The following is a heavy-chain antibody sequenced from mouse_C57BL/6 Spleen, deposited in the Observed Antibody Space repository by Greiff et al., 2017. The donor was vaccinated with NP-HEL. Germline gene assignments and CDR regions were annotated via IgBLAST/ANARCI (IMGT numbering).Heavy chain of an antibody. J-gene: IGHJ2*01. CDR1: GYSITSGYY. CDR3: ATIYYDYDMGFRY. CDR2: ISYDGSN. V-gene: IGHV3-6*01. Sequence: DVHLVESGPGLVKPSQSLSLTCSVTGYSITSGYYWNWIRQFPGNKLEWMGYISYDGSNNYNPSLKNRISITRDTSKNQFFLKLNSVTTEDTATYYCATIYYDYDMGFRYWGQGTTLTVSS. D-gene: IGHD2-4*01.